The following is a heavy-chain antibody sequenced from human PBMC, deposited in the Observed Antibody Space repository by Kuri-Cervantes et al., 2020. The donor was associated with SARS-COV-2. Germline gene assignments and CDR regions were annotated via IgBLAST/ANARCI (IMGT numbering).Heavy chain of an antibody. CDR1: GFIFSGFS. V-gene: IGHV3-33*01. D-gene: IGHD3-16*01. CDR3: ARDLGVAPDF. J-gene: IGHJ4*02. CDR2: IWYDGSNK. Sequence: GESLKISCAASGFIFSGFSMHWVRQAPGKGLEWVAAIWYDGSNKNYVDSVKGRFIISRDNSKKTLYQQMNSLRAEDTAMYYCARDLGVAPDFWGQGTQVTVSS.